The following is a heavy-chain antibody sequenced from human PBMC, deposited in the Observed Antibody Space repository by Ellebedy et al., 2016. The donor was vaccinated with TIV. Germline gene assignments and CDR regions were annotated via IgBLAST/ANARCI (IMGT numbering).Heavy chain of an antibody. D-gene: IGHD2-8*01. CDR3: ARGVSDFDY. Sequence: SETLSLTXAVYGGSFSGYYWSWIRQPPGKGLEWIGEINHSGSTNYNPSLKSRVTISVDTSKNQFSLKLSSVTAADTAVYYCARGVSDFDYWGQGTLVTVSS. J-gene: IGHJ4*02. V-gene: IGHV4-34*01. CDR1: GGSFSGYY. CDR2: INHSGST.